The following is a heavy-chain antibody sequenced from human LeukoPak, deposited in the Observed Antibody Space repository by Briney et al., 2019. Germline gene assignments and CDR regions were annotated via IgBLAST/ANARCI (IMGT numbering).Heavy chain of an antibody. V-gene: IGHV3-23*01. D-gene: IGHD7-27*01. CDR2: ISGSGGST. CDR3: TKGGWGSSWDY. CDR1: GFTFSSYA. J-gene: IGHJ4*02. Sequence: GGSLRLSCAASGFTFSSYAMSWVRQAPGEGLEWVSAISGSGGSTYYADSVKGRFTISRDNSKNTLYLQMDSLGADDTAVYYCTKGGWGSSWDYWGQGTLVTVSS.